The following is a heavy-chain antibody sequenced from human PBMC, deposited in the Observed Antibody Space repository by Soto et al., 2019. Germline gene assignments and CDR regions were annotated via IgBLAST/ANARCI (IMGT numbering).Heavy chain of an antibody. D-gene: IGHD6-6*01. CDR2: ISSSSSYT. J-gene: IGHJ6*02. CDR3: AAPRAARLYYGMDV. CDR1: GFTFSDYY. V-gene: IGHV3-11*06. Sequence: GGSLRLSCAASGFTFSDYYMSWIRQAPGKGLEWVSYISSSSSYTNYADSVKGRFTISRDNAKNSLYLQMNSLRAEDTAVYYCAAPRAARLYYGMDVWGQGTTVTVSS.